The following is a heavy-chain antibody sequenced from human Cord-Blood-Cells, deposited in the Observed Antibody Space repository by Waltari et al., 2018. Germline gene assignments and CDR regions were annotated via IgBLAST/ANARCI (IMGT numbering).Heavy chain of an antibody. CDR3: AGLIAAAVNYWYFDL. Sequence: QVQLVQSGAEVKKPGSSVKVSCKASGGTFRSYAISWVRQAPGQGLEWMGGIIPIFGTANYAQKFQGRVTITADESTSTAYMELSSLRSEDTAVYYCAGLIAAAVNYWYFDLWGRGTLVTVSS. CDR1: GGTFRSYA. CDR2: IIPIFGTA. V-gene: IGHV1-69*01. J-gene: IGHJ2*01. D-gene: IGHD6-13*01.